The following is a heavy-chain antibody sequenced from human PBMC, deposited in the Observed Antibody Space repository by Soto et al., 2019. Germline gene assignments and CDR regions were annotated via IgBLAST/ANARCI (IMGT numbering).Heavy chain of an antibody. Sequence: SETLSLTCTVSGGSISSDDYYWSWIRQAPGRGLEWIGYIHSSGSIYYNPSLKRRATMSIDTAGNQFSLKVSSVTVAGTAVYYCARDLDGLHDDTSGPFPRPGWGQGTLVTVSS. D-gene: IGHD3-22*01. CDR1: GGSISSDDYY. CDR2: IHSSGSI. CDR3: ARDLDGLHDDTSGPFPRPG. J-gene: IGHJ1*01. V-gene: IGHV4-30-4*01.